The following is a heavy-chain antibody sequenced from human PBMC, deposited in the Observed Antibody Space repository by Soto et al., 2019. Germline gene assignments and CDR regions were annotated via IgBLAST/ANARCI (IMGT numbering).Heavy chain of an antibody. J-gene: IGHJ4*02. CDR2: ISSSGSTI. CDR3: ARDVDTAMARIFDY. V-gene: IGHV3-11*01. Sequence: GGSLRLSFAASGFTFSDYYMSWIRQAPGKGLEWVSYISSSGSTIYYADSVKGRFTISRDNAKNSLYLQMNSLRAEDTAVYYCARDVDTAMARIFDYWGQGTLVTVSS. D-gene: IGHD5-18*01. CDR1: GFTFSDYY.